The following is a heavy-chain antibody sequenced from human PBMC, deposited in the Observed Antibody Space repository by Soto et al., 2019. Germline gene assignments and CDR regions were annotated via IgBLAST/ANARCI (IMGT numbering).Heavy chain of an antibody. CDR3: ARGIGGAGYYYYGMDV. J-gene: IGHJ6*02. Sequence: QVQLVQSGAEVKKPGASVKVSCKASGYTFTSYYMHWVRQAPGQGLEWMGIINPSGGSTSYAQKFQGRVTMTRDTSTSTVYMELSGLRSEDTAVYYCARGIGGAGYYYYGMDVWGQGTTVTVSS. V-gene: IGHV1-46*01. CDR1: GYTFTSYY. CDR2: INPSGGST. D-gene: IGHD3-16*02.